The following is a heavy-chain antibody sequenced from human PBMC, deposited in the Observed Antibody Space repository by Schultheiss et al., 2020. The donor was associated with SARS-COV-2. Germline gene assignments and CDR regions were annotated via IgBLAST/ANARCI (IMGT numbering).Heavy chain of an antibody. CDR1: GYTFTSYD. CDR3: ASERKDYYDRRWYYFDY. Sequence: ASVKVSCKASGYTFTSYDINWVRQATGQGLEWMGWMNPNSGNTGYAQKFQGRVTMTRNTSISTAYMELSSLRSEDTAVYYCASERKDYYDRRWYYFDYWGQGTLVTVSS. J-gene: IGHJ4*02. CDR2: MNPNSGNT. D-gene: IGHD3-22*01. V-gene: IGHV1-8*01.